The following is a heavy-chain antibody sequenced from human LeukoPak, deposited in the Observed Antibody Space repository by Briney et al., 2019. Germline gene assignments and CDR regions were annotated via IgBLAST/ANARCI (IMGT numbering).Heavy chain of an antibody. CDR2: IYYSGST. Sequence: MTSETLSLTCTVSGGSISSISYYWGWIRQPPGKGLERIGSIYYSGSTYYNPSLKSRITISVDTSKNQFSLKLSSVTAADTAVYYCARRVSDPLKVDYWGQGTLVTVSS. D-gene: IGHD3-22*01. CDR1: GGSISSISYY. V-gene: IGHV4-39*01. J-gene: IGHJ4*02. CDR3: ARRVSDPLKVDY.